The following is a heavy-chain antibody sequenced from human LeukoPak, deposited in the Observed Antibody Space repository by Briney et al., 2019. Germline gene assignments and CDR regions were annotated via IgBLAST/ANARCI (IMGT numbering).Heavy chain of an antibody. J-gene: IGHJ5*01. Sequence: PSETLSLTCIVSGYSINNGYYWGWIRQPPGKGLEWIGEINHSGSANYNPSLKSRVTIFLDTSKNQFSLNLSSVTAADTAVYYCARRPRGVIIKTWFDSWGQGTLVTVSS. CDR1: GYSINNGYY. CDR3: ARRPRGVIIKTWFDS. V-gene: IGHV4-38-2*02. CDR2: INHSGSA. D-gene: IGHD3-10*01.